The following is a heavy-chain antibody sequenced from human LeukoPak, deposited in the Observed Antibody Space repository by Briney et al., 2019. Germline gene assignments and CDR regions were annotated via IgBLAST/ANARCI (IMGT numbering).Heavy chain of an antibody. Sequence: PGGSLRLSCVASGFNLGNFAVTWVRQAPGKGLEWVSGMIGTGDTYYADSVKGRFTMFRDYSRTTLYLQMNNLIFEDTAIYYCAKDMHYNDGRWEFDPWGQGTLVTVSS. V-gene: IGHV3-23*01. J-gene: IGHJ5*02. D-gene: IGHD5-24*01. CDR2: MIGTGDT. CDR1: GFNLGNFA. CDR3: AKDMHYNDGRWEFDP.